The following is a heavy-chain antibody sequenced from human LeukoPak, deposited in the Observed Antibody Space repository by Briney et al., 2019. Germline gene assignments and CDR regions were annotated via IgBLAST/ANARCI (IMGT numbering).Heavy chain of an antibody. J-gene: IGHJ4*02. V-gene: IGHV1-2*02. CDR1: GYTFTGYY. CDR3: ARDNGDYWFDY. CDR2: INPNSGGT. Sequence: GESLKISCKASGYTFTGYYMHWVRQAPGQGLEWMGWINPNSGGTNYAQKFQGRVTMTRDTSISTAYMELTRLRSDDTAVYYCARDNGDYWFDYWGQGTLVTVSS. D-gene: IGHD4-17*01.